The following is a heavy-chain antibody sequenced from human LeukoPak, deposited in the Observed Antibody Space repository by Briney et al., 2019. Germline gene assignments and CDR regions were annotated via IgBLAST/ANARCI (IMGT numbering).Heavy chain of an antibody. Sequence: GGSLRLSCAASGFTVSSNYMSWVRQAPGKGPEWVSVIYSGGSTYYADSVKGRFTISRDNSKNTLYLQMNSLRAEDTAVYYCAKDRDYYDSSGYYLYWGQGTLVTVSS. V-gene: IGHV3-53*01. J-gene: IGHJ4*02. CDR3: AKDRDYYDSSGYYLY. CDR1: GFTVSSNY. D-gene: IGHD3-22*01. CDR2: IYSGGST.